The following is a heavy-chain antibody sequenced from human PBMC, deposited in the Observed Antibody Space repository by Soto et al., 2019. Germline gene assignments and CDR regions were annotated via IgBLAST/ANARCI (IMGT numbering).Heavy chain of an antibody. V-gene: IGHV3-23*01. CDR2: ISGDGSAT. Sequence: EVKLLESGGGLVQPGESLRLSCAASGFRFWTYSMSWVRQAPGKGLEWVSGISGDGSATSYADSLKGRFTVSRDNSKDTVYLQMNSLRPDDTAIYYCAKGGPFTGGFDPWGQGTLVTVSA. CDR3: AKGGPFTGGFDP. CDR1: GFRFWTYS. D-gene: IGHD3-16*01. J-gene: IGHJ5*02.